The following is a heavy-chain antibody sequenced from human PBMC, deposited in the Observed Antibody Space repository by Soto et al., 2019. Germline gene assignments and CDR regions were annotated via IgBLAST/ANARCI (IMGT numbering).Heavy chain of an antibody. J-gene: IGHJ6*02. CDR2: MTHTGST. D-gene: IGHD3-16*01. V-gene: IGHV4-34*01. Sequence: PSETLSLTCAVHGGSFTDYYWSWIRQPPGKGLEWIGEMTHTGSTYYHRSLKSRVTISLGTSKNQFSLILSSVTAADTAVYYCAGGSYSRFFYARDVGGQGPTVTVSS. CDR1: GGSFTDYY. CDR3: AGGSYSRFFYARDV.